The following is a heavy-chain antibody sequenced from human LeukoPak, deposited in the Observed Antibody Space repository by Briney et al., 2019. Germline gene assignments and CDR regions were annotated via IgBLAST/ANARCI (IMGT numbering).Heavy chain of an antibody. Sequence: PSQTLSLTCTVSGGSISSGDYYWSWIRQPPGKGLEWIGYIYYSGSTYYNPSLKSRVTISVDTSKNQFSLKLSSVTAADTAVYYCGRTYYGSGSYYSHWGQGTLVTVSS. CDR3: GRTYYGSGSYYSH. D-gene: IGHD3-10*01. J-gene: IGHJ4*02. CDR1: GGSISSGDYY. V-gene: IGHV4-30-4*01. CDR2: IYYSGST.